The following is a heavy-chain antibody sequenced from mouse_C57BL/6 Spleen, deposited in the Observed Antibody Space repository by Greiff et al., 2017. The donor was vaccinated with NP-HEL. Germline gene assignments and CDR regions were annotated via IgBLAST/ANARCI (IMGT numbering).Heavy chain of an antibody. CDR2: FHPSDSDT. CDR1: GYTFTSYW. Sequence: VQLQQPGAELVKPGASVKVSCKASGYTFTSYWMHWVKQRPGQGLEWIGRFHPSDSDTNYNQKFKGKATLTVDKSSSTAYMQLSSLTSEDSAVYYCAIEPLITTVVVDYWGQGTTLTVSS. CDR3: AIEPLITTVVVDY. D-gene: IGHD1-1*01. J-gene: IGHJ2*01. V-gene: IGHV1-74*01.